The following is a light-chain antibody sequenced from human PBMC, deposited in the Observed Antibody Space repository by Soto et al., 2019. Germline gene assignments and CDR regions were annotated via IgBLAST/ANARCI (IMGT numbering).Light chain of an antibody. J-gene: IGLJ1*01. CDR3: SSYTSICTYV. CDR2: GVN. CDR1: SSDVGGYNY. Sequence: QSVLTQPASVSGSPGQSITISCTGTSSDVGGYNYVSWYQQHPGKAPKLMIYGVNNRPSGVSNRFSGSKSGNTASLTISGLQTEDFADYYCSSYTSICTYVFGTGTKVTVL. V-gene: IGLV2-14*03.